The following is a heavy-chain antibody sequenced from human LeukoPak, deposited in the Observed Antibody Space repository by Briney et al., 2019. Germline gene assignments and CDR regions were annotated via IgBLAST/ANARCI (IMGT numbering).Heavy chain of an antibody. CDR1: GGSFSGYF. CDR2: IYISGST. Sequence: KASETLSLTCAVYGGSFSGYFWSWIRQPAGKGLEWIGRIYISGSTNYNPSFKSRVTMSVDTSKNQFSLKLISVTAADTAVYYCARDLYYDILTGYRLGVYYYYMDVWGKGTTVTISS. V-gene: IGHV4-4*07. D-gene: IGHD3-9*01. CDR3: ARDLYYDILTGYRLGVYYYYMDV. J-gene: IGHJ6*03.